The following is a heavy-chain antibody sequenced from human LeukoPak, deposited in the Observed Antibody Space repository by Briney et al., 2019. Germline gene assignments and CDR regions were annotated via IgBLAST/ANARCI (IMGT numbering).Heavy chain of an antibody. CDR1: GFTFTGHY. Sequence: GASVKVSCKTSGFTFTGHYMHWLRQAPGQGLEWMGWINANTGVTHYAVKFQGRVTITRDTSISTVYMDLSSLQSDDTAVYYCARDSGGPWDWFDPWGQGTLVTVSS. CDR3: ARDSGGPWDWFDP. CDR2: INANTGVT. D-gene: IGHD1-14*01. V-gene: IGHV1-2*02. J-gene: IGHJ5*02.